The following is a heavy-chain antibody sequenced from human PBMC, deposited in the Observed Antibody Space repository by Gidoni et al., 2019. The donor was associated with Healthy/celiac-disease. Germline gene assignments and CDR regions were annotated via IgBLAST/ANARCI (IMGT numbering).Heavy chain of an antibody. V-gene: IGHV3-21*01. CDR1: GFTFSSYS. D-gene: IGHD3-22*01. CDR2: ISSSSSYI. CDR3: AREWGYNFWFDP. Sequence: EVQLVESGGGLVKPGGSLRLSCAASGFTFSSYSMNWVRQAPGKGLEWVSSISSSSSYIYYADSVKGRFTISRDNAKNSLYLQMNSLRAEDMAVYYCAREWGYNFWFDPWGQGTLVTVSS. J-gene: IGHJ5*02.